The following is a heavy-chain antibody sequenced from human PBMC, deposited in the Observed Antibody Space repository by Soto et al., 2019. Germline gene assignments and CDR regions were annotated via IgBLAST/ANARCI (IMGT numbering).Heavy chain of an antibody. D-gene: IGHD2-15*01. CDR2: ISAYNGNT. J-gene: IGHJ4*02. Sequence: ASVKVSCKASGYTFTSYGISWVRQAPGQGLEWMGWISAYNGNTNYAQKLQGRVTMTTDTSTSTAYMELRSLRSDDTAVYYCAILLGYCSGGSCYTPPYFDYCCQGPLLTLSS. CDR1: GYTFTSYG. V-gene: IGHV1-18*04. CDR3: AILLGYCSGGSCYTPPYFDY.